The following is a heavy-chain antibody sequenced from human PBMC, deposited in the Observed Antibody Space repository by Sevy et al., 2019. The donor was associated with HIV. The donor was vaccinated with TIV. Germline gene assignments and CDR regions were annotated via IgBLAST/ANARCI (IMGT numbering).Heavy chain of an antibody. J-gene: IGHJ4*02. Sequence: GGSLRLSCAASGFTFSDYYMSWIRQAPGKGPEWVSYINNSSRFINYVDSVKGRFTISRDNAENSLYLQMNSLRAGDTAVYYCARGKVLFDYWGQGTLVTVSS. CDR1: GFTFSDYY. V-gene: IGHV3-11*06. CDR2: INNSSRFI. CDR3: ARGKVLFDY.